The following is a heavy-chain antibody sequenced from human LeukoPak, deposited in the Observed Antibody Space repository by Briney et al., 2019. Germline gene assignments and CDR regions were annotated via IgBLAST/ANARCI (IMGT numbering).Heavy chain of an antibody. Sequence: PGRSLRLSCAASGFIFSSYGMHWVRQAPGKGLEWVAVISYDGSNKYYADSVKGRFTISRDNSKNTLYLQMNSLRAEDTAVYYCARGGTSIQLWFHFIFYWGQGTLVTVSS. CDR1: GFIFSSYG. V-gene: IGHV3-30*03. CDR3: ARGGTSIQLWFHFIFY. CDR2: ISYDGSNK. D-gene: IGHD5-18*01. J-gene: IGHJ4*02.